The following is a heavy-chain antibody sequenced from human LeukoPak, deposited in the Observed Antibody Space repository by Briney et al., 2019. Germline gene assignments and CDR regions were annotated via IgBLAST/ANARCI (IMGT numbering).Heavy chain of an antibody. CDR3: ARARGRTTRH. V-gene: IGHV3-21*01. CDR1: GFTFSSYS. D-gene: IGHD2/OR15-2a*01. CDR2: ISSSSSYI. Sequence: GGSLRLSCAASGFTFSSYSMNWVRQAPGKGLEWVSSISSSSSYIYYAGSVKGRFTISRDNAKNSLYLQMNSLRAEDTAVYYCARARGRTTRHWGQGTLVTVSS. J-gene: IGHJ4*02.